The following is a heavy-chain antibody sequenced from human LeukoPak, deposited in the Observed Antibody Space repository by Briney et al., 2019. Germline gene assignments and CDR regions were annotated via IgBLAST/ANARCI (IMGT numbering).Heavy chain of an antibody. CDR3: ARDLAVAGTDGPFDY. J-gene: IGHJ4*02. CDR1: GFTVSSYE. CDR2: ISSSGSTI. D-gene: IGHD6-19*01. V-gene: IGHV3-48*03. Sequence: GGSLRLSCAASGFTVSSYEMNWVRQAPGKGLEWVSYISSSGSTIYYADSVKGRFTISRDNAKNSLYLQMISLRAEDTAIYYCARDLAVAGTDGPFDYWGQGTLVTVSS.